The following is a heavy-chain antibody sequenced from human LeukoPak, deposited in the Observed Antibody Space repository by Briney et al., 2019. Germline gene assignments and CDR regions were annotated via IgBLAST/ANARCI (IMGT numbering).Heavy chain of an antibody. CDR1: GFTFKTYC. CDR2: IKHDGSEK. Sequence: PGGPLRLPCAPSGFTFKTYCIIWARQAPGKGWEWVANIKHDGSEKNYVDSVKCRFTVSRDNTKNSLYLQMNSLRAEDTGVFYCARDQYDSWSRRGNFDSWGQGTLVIVSS. V-gene: IGHV3-7*03. D-gene: IGHD3-3*01. J-gene: IGHJ4*02. CDR3: ARDQYDSWSRRGNFDS.